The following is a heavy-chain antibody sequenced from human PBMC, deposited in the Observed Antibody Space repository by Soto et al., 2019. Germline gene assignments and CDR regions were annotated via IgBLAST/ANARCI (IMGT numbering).Heavy chain of an antibody. J-gene: IGHJ5*02. CDR3: ARPYSSSWYDGGNWFDP. D-gene: IGHD6-13*01. Sequence: QVQLVESGGGVVQPGRSLRLSCAASGFTFSRYGMHWVRQAPGKGLEWVAVIWYDGSNKYYADSVKGRFTISRDNSKNTLYLQKTSLRAEDTAVYYCARPYSSSWYDGGNWFDPWGQGTLVTVSS. CDR1: GFTFSRYG. CDR2: IWYDGSNK. V-gene: IGHV3-33*01.